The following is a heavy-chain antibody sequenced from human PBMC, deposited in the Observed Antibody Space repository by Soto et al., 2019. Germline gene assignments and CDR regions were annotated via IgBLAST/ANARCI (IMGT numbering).Heavy chain of an antibody. D-gene: IGHD1-7*01. J-gene: IGHJ4*02. V-gene: IGHV1-3*01. CDR2: INAGNGNT. CDR1: GYTFTSYA. Sequence: GASVKVSCKASGYTFTSYAMHWVRQAPGQRLEWMGWINAGNGNTKYSQKFQGRVTITRDTSASTAYMELNSLRAEDTAVYYCARDPGITGTTWDLIDYWGQGTLVTVSS. CDR3: ARDPGITGTTWDLIDY.